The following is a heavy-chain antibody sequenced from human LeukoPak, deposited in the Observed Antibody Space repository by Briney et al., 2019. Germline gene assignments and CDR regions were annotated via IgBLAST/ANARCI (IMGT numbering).Heavy chain of an antibody. J-gene: IGHJ4*02. Sequence: GGSLRHSCAASGFTFSSYSMNWVRRAPGKGLEWVSSISSSSSYIYYADSVKGRFTISRDNAKNSLYLQMNSLRAEGTAVYYCAREVSWSRAFDYWGQGTLVTVSS. CDR3: AREVSWSRAFDY. CDR1: GFTFSSYS. D-gene: IGHD2-8*02. V-gene: IGHV3-21*01. CDR2: ISSSSSYI.